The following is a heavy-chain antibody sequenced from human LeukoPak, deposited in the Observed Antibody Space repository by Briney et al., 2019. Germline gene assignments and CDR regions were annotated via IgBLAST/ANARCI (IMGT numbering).Heavy chain of an antibody. CDR1: GGSISSYY. J-gene: IGHJ4*02. CDR2: IYTSGST. V-gene: IGHV4-4*07. CDR3: ARGTPRYCTNGVCYDDYFDY. D-gene: IGHD2-8*01. Sequence: SETPSLTCTVSGGSISSYYWSWIRQPAGKGLEWIGRIYTSGSTNYNPSLKSRVTISVDTSKNQSSLKLSSVTAADTAVYYCARGTPRYCTNGVCYDDYFDYWGQGTLVTVSS.